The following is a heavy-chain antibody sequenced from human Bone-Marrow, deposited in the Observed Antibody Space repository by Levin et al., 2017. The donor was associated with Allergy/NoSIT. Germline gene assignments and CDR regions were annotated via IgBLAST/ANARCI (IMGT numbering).Heavy chain of an antibody. CDR1: GFTFSSYW. V-gene: IGHV3-74*01. CDR3: TLEYYDFWSGDRARDY. CDR2: INSDGSST. J-gene: IGHJ4*02. Sequence: GGSLRLSCAASGFTFSSYWMHWVRQAPGKGLVWVSRINSDGSSTSYADSVKGRFTISRDNAKNTLYLQMNSLRAEDTAVYYCTLEYYDFWSGDRARDYWGQGTLVTVSS. D-gene: IGHD3-3*01.